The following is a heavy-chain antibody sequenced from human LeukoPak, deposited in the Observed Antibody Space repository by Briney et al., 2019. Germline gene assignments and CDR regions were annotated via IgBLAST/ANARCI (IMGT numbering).Heavy chain of an antibody. CDR2: INHSGST. D-gene: IGHD3-22*01. J-gene: IGHJ4*02. Sequence: PSETLSLTCAVYGGSFCGYYWSWIRQPPGKGLEWIGEINHSGSTNYNPSLKSRVTISVDTSKNQFSLKLSSVTAADTAVYYCASLRSPRTNYYDSSGPQPYFDYWGQGTLVTVSS. V-gene: IGHV4-34*01. CDR1: GGSFCGYY. CDR3: ASLRSPRTNYYDSSGPQPYFDY.